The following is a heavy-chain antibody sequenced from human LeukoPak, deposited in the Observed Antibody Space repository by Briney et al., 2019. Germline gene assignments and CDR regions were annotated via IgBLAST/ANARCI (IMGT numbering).Heavy chain of an antibody. Sequence: SETLSLTCTVSGGSISSSSYYWGWIRQPPGKGLEWIGSIYYSGSTYYSPSLKSRVTISVDTSKNQFSLKLSSVTAADTAVYYCASRTPWYYYDSSGYLDFDYWGQGTLVTVSS. D-gene: IGHD3-22*01. CDR1: GGSISSSSYY. CDR2: IYYSGST. V-gene: IGHV4-39*01. CDR3: ASRTPWYYYDSSGYLDFDY. J-gene: IGHJ4*02.